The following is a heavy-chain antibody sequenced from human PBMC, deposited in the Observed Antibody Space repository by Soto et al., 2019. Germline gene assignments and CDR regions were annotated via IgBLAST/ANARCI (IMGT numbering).Heavy chain of an antibody. CDR3: ARKVATLNFDY. CDR2: LNPDTGAT. CDR1: GYTFTGYY. Sequence: GASVKVSCKASGYTFTGYYIHWVRQAPGQGLEWMGWLNPDTGATNYAEKFQGRVTMTRDTSSSTAYMEVIRLRSDDTAVYYCARKVATLNFDYWGQGTLVTVSS. D-gene: IGHD5-12*01. V-gene: IGHV1-2*02. J-gene: IGHJ4*02.